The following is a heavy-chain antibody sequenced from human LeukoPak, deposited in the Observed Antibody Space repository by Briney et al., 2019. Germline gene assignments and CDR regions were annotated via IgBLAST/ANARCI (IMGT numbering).Heavy chain of an antibody. CDR3: ARASVQIVVVPAASRYYYYGMDV. J-gene: IGHJ6*02. V-gene: IGHV3-21*01. CDR2: ISSSSSYI. CDR1: GFTFSSYS. D-gene: IGHD2-2*01. Sequence: GGSLRLSCAASGFTFSSYSMNWVRQAPGKGLEWVSSISSSSSYIYYADSVKGRFTISRDNAKNSLYLQMNSLRAEDTAVYYRARASVQIVVVPAASRYYYYGMDVWGQGTTVTVSS.